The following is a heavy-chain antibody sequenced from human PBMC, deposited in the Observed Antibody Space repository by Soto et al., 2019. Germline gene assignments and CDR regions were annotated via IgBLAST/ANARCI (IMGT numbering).Heavy chain of an antibody. CDR3: ARHGFGSLHGLVDV. CDR2: IQYNGYS. CDR1: GGSITNYY. J-gene: IGHJ6*02. D-gene: IGHD3-10*01. Sequence: QVQLQESGPGLVKPSETLSLTCTVSGGSITNYYCSWFRQPPGKGLEWIGYIQYNGYSAYNLSLKXXVXXSTDTSKTQFSLMLESGTATDTAVYYCARHGFGSLHGLVDVWGQGTTVIVSS. V-gene: IGHV4-59*08.